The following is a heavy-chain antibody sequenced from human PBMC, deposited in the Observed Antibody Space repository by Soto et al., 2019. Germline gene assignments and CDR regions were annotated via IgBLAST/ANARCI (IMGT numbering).Heavy chain of an antibody. D-gene: IGHD6-19*01. CDR1: GYTFTNYG. V-gene: IGHV1-18*01. J-gene: IGHJ4*02. Sequence: QVQLVQSGAEVKKPGASVKVSCKASGYTFTNYGISWVRQAPGQGLEWMGWISAYNGNTNYAQKLQGRVTMTTDTXXRKAYMELKSLRSDDTAVDYCARVLSQWLVPDFDYWGQGTLVTASS. CDR2: ISAYNGNT. CDR3: ARVLSQWLVPDFDY.